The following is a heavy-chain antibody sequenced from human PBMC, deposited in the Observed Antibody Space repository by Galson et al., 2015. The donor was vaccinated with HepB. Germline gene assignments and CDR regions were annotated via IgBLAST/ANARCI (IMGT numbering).Heavy chain of an antibody. CDR1: GYTFTGYY. V-gene: IGHV1-2*02. J-gene: IGHJ4*02. Sequence: SVKVSCKASGYTFTGYYMHWVRQAPGQGLEWMGWINPNSGGTNYAQKFQGRVTMTRDTSISTAYMELSRLRSDDTAVYYCARGIVVLMVYAKDYWGQGTLVTVSS. CDR3: ARGIVVLMVYAKDY. CDR2: INPNSGGT. D-gene: IGHD2-8*01.